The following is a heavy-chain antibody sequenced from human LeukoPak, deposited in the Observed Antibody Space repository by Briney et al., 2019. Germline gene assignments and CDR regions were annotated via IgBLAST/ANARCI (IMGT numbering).Heavy chain of an antibody. D-gene: IGHD3-9*01. Sequence: SETLSLTCTVSGGSIGSYYWSWIRQPPGKGLEWVGEVTHTGGTNYNPSLKSRVTISVDTSKNQFSLKLRSVTAADTAVYYCATMYYDISTGYYISDYWGQGTLVTVSS. V-gene: IGHV4-34*01. CDR1: GGSIGSYY. J-gene: IGHJ4*02. CDR3: ATMYYDISTGYYISDY. CDR2: VTHTGGT.